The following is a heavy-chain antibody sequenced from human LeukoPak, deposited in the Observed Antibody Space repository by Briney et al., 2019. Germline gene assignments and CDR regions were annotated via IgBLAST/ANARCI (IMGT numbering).Heavy chain of an antibody. CDR1: GFTFSIYT. D-gene: IGHD3-3*01. CDR3: ARVDTIFGVVIPTFDY. CDR2: ISSSSSYI. Sequence: GGSLRLSCVASGFTFSIYTMHWVRQAPGKGLEWVSSISSSSSYIYYADSVKGRFTISRDNAKNSLYLQMNSLRAEDTAVYYCARVDTIFGVVIPTFDYWGQGTLVTVSS. V-gene: IGHV3-21*01. J-gene: IGHJ4*02.